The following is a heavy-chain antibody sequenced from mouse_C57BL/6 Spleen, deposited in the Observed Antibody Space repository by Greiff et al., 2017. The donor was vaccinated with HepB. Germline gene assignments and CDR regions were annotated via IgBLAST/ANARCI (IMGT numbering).Heavy chain of an antibody. D-gene: IGHD1-1*01. J-gene: IGHJ4*01. CDR1: GYTFTSYW. CDR3: ARFYYGSLYYAMDY. Sequence: QVQLQQPGAELVMPGASVKLSCKASGYTFTSYWMHWVKQRPGQGLEWIGEIDPSDSYTNYNQKFKGKSTLTVDKSSSTAYMQLSSLTSEDSAVYYCARFYYGSLYYAMDYWGQGTSVTVSS. V-gene: IGHV1-69*01. CDR2: IDPSDSYT.